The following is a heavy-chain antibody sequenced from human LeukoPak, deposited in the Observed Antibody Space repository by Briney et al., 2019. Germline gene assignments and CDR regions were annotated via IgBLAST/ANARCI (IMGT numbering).Heavy chain of an antibody. V-gene: IGHV3-74*01. D-gene: IGHD4-23*01. Sequence: GGSLRLSCAASGFTFSSYWMHWVRQAPGKGLVWVSRIKTDGSDTGYADFVEGRFTISRDNAKNTVYLQMNSLRVEDTAVYYCARDNSPGWFHPWGQGTLVTVSS. CDR3: ARDNSPGWFHP. CDR2: IKTDGSDT. CDR1: GFTFSSYW. J-gene: IGHJ5*02.